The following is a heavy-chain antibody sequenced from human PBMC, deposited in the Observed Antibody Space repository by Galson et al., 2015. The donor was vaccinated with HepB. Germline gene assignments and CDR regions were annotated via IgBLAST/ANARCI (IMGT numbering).Heavy chain of an antibody. CDR2: IYWDDVK. V-gene: IGHV2-5*02. Sequence: PALVKPTQNLTLTCTFSGFSLNTRGVGVGWIRQPPGKALEWLALIYWDDVKRYSPSLMPRITVTKDTSENQVVLTLASLDPVDTATYYCARAVATYFYGSGGYYYLASWGQGTLVTVSS. J-gene: IGHJ4*01. D-gene: IGHD3-22*01. CDR3: ARAVATYFYGSGGYYYLAS. CDR1: GFSLNTRGVG.